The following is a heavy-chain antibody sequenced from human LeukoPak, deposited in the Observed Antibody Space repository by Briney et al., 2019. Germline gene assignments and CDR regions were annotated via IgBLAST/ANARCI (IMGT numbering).Heavy chain of an antibody. V-gene: IGHV1-46*01. Sequence: GASVKLSCKASGYTFTSYYMHWVRQAPGQGLEWMGIINPSGGSTSYAQKFQGRVTMTRDMSTSTVYMELSSLRSEDTAVYYCARSYLRGAFDIWGQGTMVTVSS. D-gene: IGHD3-10*02. J-gene: IGHJ3*02. CDR3: ARSYLRGAFDI. CDR1: GYTFTSYY. CDR2: INPSGGST.